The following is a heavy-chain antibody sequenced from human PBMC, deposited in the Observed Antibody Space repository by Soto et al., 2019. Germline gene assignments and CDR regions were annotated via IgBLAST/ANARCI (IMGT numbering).Heavy chain of an antibody. J-gene: IGHJ6*03. D-gene: IGHD2-2*01. V-gene: IGHV4-39*01. Sequence: SETLSLTCTVSGGSISSSSSSWGWTRQPPGKGLEWLGIISYSGSTYYSPSLKSRVTISVDASKNLFSLKLSSVTAADTAVYYCARTYVTDVVVVPASKDYMDVWGKGTTVTVSS. CDR2: ISYSGST. CDR1: GGSISSSSSS. CDR3: ARTYVTDVVVVPASKDYMDV.